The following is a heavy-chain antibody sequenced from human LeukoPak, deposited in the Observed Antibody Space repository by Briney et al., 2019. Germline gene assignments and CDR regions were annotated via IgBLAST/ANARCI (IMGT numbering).Heavy chain of an antibody. D-gene: IGHD3-22*01. CDR3: ARRVVSSALDLFDH. CDR2: IYYSGST. CDR1: GGSISRYY. J-gene: IGHJ4*02. Sequence: SETLSLTCTVSGGSISRYYWSWTRQPPGKGLECIGYIYYSGSTNYNPSLKSRVTMSVDTSKNQFSLKLSSVTAADTAVYYCARRVVSSALDLFDHWGQGTLVTVSS. V-gene: IGHV4-59*01.